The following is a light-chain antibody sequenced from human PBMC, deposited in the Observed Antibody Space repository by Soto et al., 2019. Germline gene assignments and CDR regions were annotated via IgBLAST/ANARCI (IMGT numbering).Light chain of an antibody. V-gene: IGLV1-40*01. CDR2: DNT. Sequence: QSVLTQPPSVSGAPGQRVTISCTGSSSNIGAGFDVHWYQHLPGTAPKPLIYDNTNRPSGVPHRFSGSKSGTSASLSITGLKAEDAADYYCQSYDSSLSGWLFGGGTKVTVL. CDR3: QSYDSSLSGWL. J-gene: IGLJ2*01. CDR1: SSNIGAGFD.